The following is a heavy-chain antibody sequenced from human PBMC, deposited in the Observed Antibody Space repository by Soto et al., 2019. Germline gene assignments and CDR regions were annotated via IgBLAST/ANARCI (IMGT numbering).Heavy chain of an antibody. CDR3: AKAGCSGGTCYLYYFDY. D-gene: IGHD2-15*01. V-gene: IGHV3-23*01. Sequence: GGSLRLSCAASGFTFSNYAMSWVRQAPGKGLEWVSTISGRGGNTYYADSVKGRFTISRDNSRNTLYLQMESLRVEDSAVYSCAKAGCSGGTCYLYYFDYWGQGAMVTVYS. J-gene: IGHJ4*02. CDR2: ISGRGGNT. CDR1: GFTFSNYA.